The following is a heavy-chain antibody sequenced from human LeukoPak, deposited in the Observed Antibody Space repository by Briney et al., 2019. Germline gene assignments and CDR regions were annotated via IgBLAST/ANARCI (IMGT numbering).Heavy chain of an antibody. CDR3: AKEGVATTPFDY. V-gene: IGHV1-46*01. CDR2: INPSGGST. CDR1: GYTFTSYY. J-gene: IGHJ4*02. Sequence: GASVKVSCKVSGYTFTSYYMHWVRQAPGQGLEWMGIINPSGGSTSYAQKFQGRVTMTRDTSTSTVYMELSSLRSEDTAVYYCAKEGVATTPFDYWGQGTLVTVSS. D-gene: IGHD5-12*01.